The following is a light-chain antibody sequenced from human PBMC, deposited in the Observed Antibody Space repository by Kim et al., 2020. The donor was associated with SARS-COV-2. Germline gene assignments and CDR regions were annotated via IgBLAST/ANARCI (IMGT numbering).Light chain of an antibody. CDR2: GKN. J-gene: IGLJ3*02. CDR1: SLRSYY. CDR3: NSRGTSGNLLGDWV. Sequence: SSELTQDPAVSVALGQTVRITCQGDSLRSYYASWYQQKPGQAPLLVIYGKNNRPSGIPDRFSGSTSGNTASLTITGAQAEDEADYSCNSRGTSGNLLGDWVFGGGTQLTVL. V-gene: IGLV3-19*01.